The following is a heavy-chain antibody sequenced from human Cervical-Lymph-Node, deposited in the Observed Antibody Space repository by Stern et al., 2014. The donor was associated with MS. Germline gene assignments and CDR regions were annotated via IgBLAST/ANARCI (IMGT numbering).Heavy chain of an antibody. CDR1: GYMFASHW. Sequence: EVQLVESGAEVKKPGESLKISCKASGYMFASHWIGWVRQMPGKGLEWMGIIAPGDSNTIYSPSSQGQVTISVDKSTSTAYLQWSSLKASDTAMYYCARVNGGNSDWFDPWGQGTLVTVSS. J-gene: IGHJ5*02. CDR3: ARVNGGNSDWFDP. V-gene: IGHV5-51*01. CDR2: IAPGDSNT. D-gene: IGHD4-23*01.